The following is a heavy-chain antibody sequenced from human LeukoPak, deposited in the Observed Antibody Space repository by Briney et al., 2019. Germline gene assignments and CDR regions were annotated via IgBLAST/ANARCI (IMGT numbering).Heavy chain of an antibody. CDR3: ARGWQEGYFDY. CDR2: INHSGST. CDR1: GGSFSGYY. J-gene: IGHJ4*02. Sequence: PSETLSLTCAVYGGSFSGYYWSWIRQPPGKGLEWIGEINHSGSTNYNPSLKSRVTISVDTSKNQVSLKLSSVTAADTAVYYCARGWQEGYFDYWGQGTLVTVSS. V-gene: IGHV4-34*01.